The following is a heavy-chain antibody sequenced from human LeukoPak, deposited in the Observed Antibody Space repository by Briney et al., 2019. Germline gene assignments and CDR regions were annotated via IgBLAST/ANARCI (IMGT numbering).Heavy chain of an antibody. CDR1: GGPIRSYY. CDR3: ARVGSGISNAFDF. J-gene: IGHJ3*01. CDR2: IFYGGSTSGRT. V-gene: IGHV4-59*01. D-gene: IGHD3-10*01. Sequence: SETLSLTCSVSGGPIRSYYWSWLRQPPGKGLEGKGLEWIGYIFYGGSTSGRTNYNPSLKSRVTMSVDTSKNQLSLKLNSVTAADTAVYYCARVGSGISNAFDFWGQGTMVTVSS.